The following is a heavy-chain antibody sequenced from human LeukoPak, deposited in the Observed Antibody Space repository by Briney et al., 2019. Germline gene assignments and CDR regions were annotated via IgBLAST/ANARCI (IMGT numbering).Heavy chain of an antibody. CDR1: GYTLTELS. J-gene: IGHJ4*02. CDR2: FDPEDGET. V-gene: IGHV1-24*01. Sequence: GSVKVSCKVSGYTLTELSMHWVRQAPGKGLEWMGGFDPEDGETIYAQKFQGRVTMTEDTSTDTAYMELSSLRSEDTAVYYCATEGYYYDSSGPGGFDYWGQGTLVTVSS. CDR3: ATEGYYYDSSGPGGFDY. D-gene: IGHD3-22*01.